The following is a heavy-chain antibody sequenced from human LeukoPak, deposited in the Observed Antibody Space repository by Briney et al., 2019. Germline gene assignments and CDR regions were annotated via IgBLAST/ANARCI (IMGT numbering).Heavy chain of an antibody. D-gene: IGHD2-21*01. CDR2: IYYSGST. Sequence: PSQTLSLTCAVSGGSISSGGYSWSWIRQPPGKGLEWIGYIYYSGSTNYNPSLKSRVTISVDTSKNQFSLKLSSVTAADTAVYYCARGSRHKYYVDYWGQGTLVTVSS. J-gene: IGHJ4*02. V-gene: IGHV4-30-4*07. CDR1: GGSISSGGYS. CDR3: ARGSRHKYYVDY.